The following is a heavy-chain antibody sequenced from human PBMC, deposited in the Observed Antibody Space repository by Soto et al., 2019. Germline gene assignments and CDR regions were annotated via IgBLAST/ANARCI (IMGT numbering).Heavy chain of an antibody. CDR3: ASALKRGGYYYGMDV. Sequence: GGSLRLSCAASGFTFSSYSMNWVRQAPGKGLEWVSSISSSSSYIYYADSVKGRFTISRDNAKNSLYLQMNSLRAEDTAVYYCASALKRGGYYYGMDVWGQGTTVTVSS. CDR1: GFTFSSYS. V-gene: IGHV3-21*01. CDR2: ISSSSSYI. J-gene: IGHJ6*02.